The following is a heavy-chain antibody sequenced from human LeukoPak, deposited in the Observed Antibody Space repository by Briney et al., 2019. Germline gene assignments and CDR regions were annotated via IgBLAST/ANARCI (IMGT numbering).Heavy chain of an antibody. D-gene: IGHD6-13*01. CDR2: ISSGATTI. V-gene: IGHV3-48*03. CDR1: GFTFSSYE. J-gene: IGHJ4*02. CDR3: ARVGVFSSSWLLY. Sequence: GGSLRLSCAASGFTFSSYEMNWVCQAPGKGLEWVSSISSGATTIYYVDSVKGRFTISRDNAKNSLYLQMNSLRAEDTAVYYCARVGVFSSSWLLYWGQGTLVTVSS.